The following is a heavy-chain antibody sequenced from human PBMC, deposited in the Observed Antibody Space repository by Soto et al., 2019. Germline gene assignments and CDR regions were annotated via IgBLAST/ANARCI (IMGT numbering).Heavy chain of an antibody. CDR1: GCTFSSYW. Sequence: PGGSLRLSWAASGCTFSSYWMSWVRQAPGKGLEWVANIKQDGSEKYYVDSVKGRFTISRDNAKNSLYLQMNSLRAEDTAVYYCARFYYDSSGYLPSPYYYYYGMDVWGQGTTVTVSS. J-gene: IGHJ6*02. V-gene: IGHV3-7*04. CDR2: IKQDGSEK. CDR3: ARFYYDSSGYLPSPYYYYYGMDV. D-gene: IGHD3-22*01.